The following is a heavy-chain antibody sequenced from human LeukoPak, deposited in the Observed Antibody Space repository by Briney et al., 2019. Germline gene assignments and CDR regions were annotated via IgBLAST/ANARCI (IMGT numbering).Heavy chain of an antibody. CDR3: AKDLRITMVRGVTDFDY. CDR2: ISGSGGST. Sequence: GGSLRLSCAASGFTFSSYAMSWVRQAPGKGLEWVSAISGSGGSTYYADSVKGRFTISRDNSKNTLYLQMNSLSAEDTAVYYCAKDLRITMVRGVTDFDYWGQGTLVTVSS. CDR1: GFTFSSYA. J-gene: IGHJ4*02. D-gene: IGHD3-10*01. V-gene: IGHV3-23*01.